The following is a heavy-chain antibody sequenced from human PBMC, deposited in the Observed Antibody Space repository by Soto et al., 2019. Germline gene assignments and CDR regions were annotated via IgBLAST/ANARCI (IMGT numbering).Heavy chain of an antibody. CDR2: VSAGGDDI. J-gene: IGHJ4*02. D-gene: IGHD6-19*01. V-gene: IGHV3-23*01. CDR3: ARGGSGWYPFDY. CDR1: AFSFSNYA. Sequence: QPGGSLRLSCVGSAFSFSNYAMSWLRQTPGKGLEWISSVSAGGDDIHYAESVKGRFTISRDNSKATLFLQMNSVKADDTATYYCARGGSGWYPFDYWGQGTLVTVSS.